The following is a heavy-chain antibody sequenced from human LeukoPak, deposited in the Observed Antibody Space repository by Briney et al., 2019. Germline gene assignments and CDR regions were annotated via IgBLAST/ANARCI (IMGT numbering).Heavy chain of an antibody. CDR3: ARDLTGYGSGSYYAPYYFDY. D-gene: IGHD3-10*01. V-gene: IGHV3-30*03. CDR2: ISFDGSNT. J-gene: IGHJ4*02. CDR1: GFTFSSYG. Sequence: GRSLRLSCAASGFTFSSYGMHWVRQAPGKGLEWVAVISFDGSNTYYADSVKGRFTISRDNAKNSLYLQMNSLRAEDTAVYYCARDLTGYGSGSYYAPYYFDYWGQGTLVTVSS.